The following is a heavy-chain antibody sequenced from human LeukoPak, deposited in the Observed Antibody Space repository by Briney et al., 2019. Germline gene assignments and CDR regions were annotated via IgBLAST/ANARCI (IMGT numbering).Heavy chain of an antibody. CDR2: VNPNSCGT. J-gene: IGHJ4*02. CDR1: VYPFPGYY. D-gene: IGHD4-23*01. Sequence: AAVNVSCKASVYPFPGYYMHWVRQAPGQGREWMGWVNPNSCGTNYAQKSEGRVTMTRDTSTSTAYMELSRLRCEDTAVYYCARGGYSGNSDYGAEGTLVTVSS. V-gene: IGHV1-2*02. CDR3: ARGGYSGNSDY.